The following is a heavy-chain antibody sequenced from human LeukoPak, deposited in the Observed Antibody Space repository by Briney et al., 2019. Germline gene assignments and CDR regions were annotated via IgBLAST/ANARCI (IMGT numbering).Heavy chain of an antibody. V-gene: IGHV1-2*02. J-gene: IGHJ4*02. CDR1: IYSFTGHY. Sequence: ASLKVSCKASIYSFTGHYMHWARQAPGQGLEWMGWINPKTGDRHSAQNFQGRVTMTRDPSISSVYMELSRLRPDDTAVYYCAREGWDRTDTAAFDHWGQGTPVTVSS. CDR3: AREGWDRTDTAAFDH. D-gene: IGHD1-14*01. CDR2: INPKTGDR.